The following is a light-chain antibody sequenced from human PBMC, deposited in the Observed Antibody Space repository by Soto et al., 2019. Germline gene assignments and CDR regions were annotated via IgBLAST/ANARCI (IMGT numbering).Light chain of an antibody. CDR3: QSYDRSYYAV. Sequence: NFVLTQPHSVSESPGKTVTISCTRSSGNIANNYVQWYQQRPGSSPTTVIYEDNQRPSGVPDRFSGSIDSSSNSASLTISGLKTEDEADYYCQSYDRSYYAVFGGGTQLTVL. CDR1: SGNIANNY. V-gene: IGLV6-57*01. CDR2: EDN. J-gene: IGLJ7*01.